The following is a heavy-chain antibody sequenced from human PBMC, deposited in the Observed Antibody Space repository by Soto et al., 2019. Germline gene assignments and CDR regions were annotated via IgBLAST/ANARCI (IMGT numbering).Heavy chain of an antibody. CDR2: ISYDGSNK. J-gene: IGHJ4*02. CDR1: GFTFSSYG. V-gene: IGHV3-30*18. CDR3: AKDLYSGSSHPDY. Sequence: LRLSCAASGFTFSSYGMHWVRQAPGKGLEWVAVISYDGSNKYYADSVKGRFTISRDNSKNTLYLQMNSLRAEDTAVYYCAKDLYSGSSHPDYWGQGTLVTVSS. D-gene: IGHD1-26*01.